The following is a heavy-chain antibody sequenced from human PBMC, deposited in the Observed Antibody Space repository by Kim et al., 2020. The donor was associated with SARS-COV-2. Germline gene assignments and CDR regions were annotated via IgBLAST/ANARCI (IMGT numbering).Heavy chain of an antibody. J-gene: IGHJ3*02. V-gene: IGHV3-74*01. Sequence: GGSLRLSCAASGFTFSSYWMHWVRQAPGKGLVWVSRINSDGSSTSYADSVKGRFTISRDNAKNTLYLQMNSLRAEDTAVYYCARDPAPHYYDSSGSSAFDIWGQGTMVTVSS. CDR3: ARDPAPHYYDSSGSSAFDI. D-gene: IGHD3-22*01. CDR2: INSDGSST. CDR1: GFTFSSYW.